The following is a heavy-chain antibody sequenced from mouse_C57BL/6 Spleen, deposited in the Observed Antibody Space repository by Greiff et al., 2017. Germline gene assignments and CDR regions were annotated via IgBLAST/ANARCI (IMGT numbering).Heavy chain of an antibody. Sequence: VQLQQSGAELVKPGASVKLSCTASGFNIKDYYMHWVKQRTEQGLEWIGRIDPEDGETKYAPNFQGKATITADTSSNTAYLQLSSLTSEDTAVYYCARISSVAMDYWCQGTSVTVSS. CDR1: GFNIKDYY. V-gene: IGHV14-2*01. D-gene: IGHD1-1*01. CDR2: IDPEDGET. J-gene: IGHJ4*01. CDR3: ARISSVAMDY.